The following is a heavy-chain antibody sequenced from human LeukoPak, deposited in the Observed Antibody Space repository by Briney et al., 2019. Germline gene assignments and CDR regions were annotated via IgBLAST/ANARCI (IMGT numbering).Heavy chain of an antibody. Sequence: GGSLRLFCAASWFTFDDYVMSWVPQAPGKGLEWVCGINWYGGSTGYAHSVQGLFTISGDHAKNSVYLQMNSLRDEDTALYYCARDLGGYSYGSLVAYYYYYMDVWGKGTTVTVSS. CDR3: ARDLGGYSYGSLVAYYYYYMDV. J-gene: IGHJ6*03. CDR1: WFTFDDYV. D-gene: IGHD5-18*01. CDR2: INWYGGST. V-gene: IGHV3-20*04.